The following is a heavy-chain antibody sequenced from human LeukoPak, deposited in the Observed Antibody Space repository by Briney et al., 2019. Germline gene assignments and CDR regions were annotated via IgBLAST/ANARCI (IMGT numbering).Heavy chain of an antibody. CDR1: GFDFSRIT. CDR3: ARARVLGGGETFDY. D-gene: IGHD1-26*01. J-gene: IGHJ4*02. V-gene: IGHV3-48*04. CDR2: ISSRTGTI. Sequence: GGSLRLSCAASGFDFSRITMNWVRQAPGKELEWISYISSRTGTIYYADSVKGRFTVSRDDAKNSLYLQMNSLRAEDTAVYYCARARVLGGGETFDYWGQGTLVTVSS.